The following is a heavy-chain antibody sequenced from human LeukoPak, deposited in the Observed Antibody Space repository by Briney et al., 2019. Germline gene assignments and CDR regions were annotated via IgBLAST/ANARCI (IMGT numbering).Heavy chain of an antibody. CDR2: IYNSGST. V-gene: IGHV4-59*12. Sequence: SETLSLTCTVSDGSISSYYWSWIRQPPGKGLEWIGYIYNSGSTNYNPSLKSRVTISVDTSENQFSLKLSSVTAADTAVYYCASRSFYDSSGYYSPWGQGTMVTVSS. J-gene: IGHJ3*01. CDR3: ASRSFYDSSGYYSP. CDR1: DGSISSYY. D-gene: IGHD3-22*01.